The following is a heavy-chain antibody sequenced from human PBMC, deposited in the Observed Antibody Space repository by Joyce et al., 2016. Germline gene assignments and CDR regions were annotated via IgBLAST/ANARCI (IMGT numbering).Heavy chain of an antibody. V-gene: IGHV4-38-2*01. J-gene: IGHJ4*02. CDR2: MYHVGYT. Sequence: QVLLQESGPGLVKPSETLSLTCAVSGYSINSGYYWGWIRQPPGKGLEWIGSMYHVGYTYYNPSLKSRVTISIDTSKNQLSLRLRSVTAADTAVYYCARLFCGGDCNSFIADYFDYWGQGTLVTVSS. D-gene: IGHD2-21*02. CDR1: GYSINSGYY. CDR3: ARLFCGGDCNSFIADYFDY.